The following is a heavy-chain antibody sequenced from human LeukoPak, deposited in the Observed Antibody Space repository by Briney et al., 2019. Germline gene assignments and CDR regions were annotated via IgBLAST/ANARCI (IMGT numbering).Heavy chain of an antibody. D-gene: IGHD5-12*01. V-gene: IGHV3-53*01. CDR1: GLTVSSNC. CDR2: IYSGGNT. Sequence: GGSLRLSCAASGLTVSSNCMSWVRQAPGKGLEWVSFIYSGGNTYYADSVKGRFTISRDNSKNTVHLQMNSLRAEDTAMYYCARVERSYEDYYYYYMDVWGKGTTVTVSS. J-gene: IGHJ6*03. CDR3: ARVERSYEDYYYYYMDV.